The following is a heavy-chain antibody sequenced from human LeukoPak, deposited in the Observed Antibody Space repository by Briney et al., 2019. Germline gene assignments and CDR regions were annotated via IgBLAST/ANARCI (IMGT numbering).Heavy chain of an antibody. D-gene: IGHD3-10*01. CDR1: GFTFSSYA. CDR3: AKSQIGSYYGSGSYPDDAFDI. J-gene: IGHJ3*02. Sequence: GGSLRLSCAASGFTFSSYAMRWVRQAPGKGLEWVSAISGSGGSTYYADSVKGRFTISRDNSKNTLYLQMNSLRAEDTAVYYCAKSQIGSYYGSGSYPDDAFDIWGQGTMVTVSS. V-gene: IGHV3-23*01. CDR2: ISGSGGST.